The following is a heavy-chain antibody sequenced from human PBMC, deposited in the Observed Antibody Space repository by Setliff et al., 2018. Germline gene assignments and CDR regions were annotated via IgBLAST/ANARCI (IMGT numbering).Heavy chain of an antibody. D-gene: IGHD3-3*01. CDR2: IYTSGST. Sequence: LSLTCAVSGYSISSGSYYWSWIRQPAGKGLEWNGHIYTSGSTNYNPSLKSRVTISVDTSKNQFSLKLSSVTAADTAVYYCAYSSDYDFWSGYPPALDYWGQGTLVTVSS. V-gene: IGHV4-61*09. CDR1: GYSISSGSYY. J-gene: IGHJ4*02. CDR3: AYSSDYDFWSGYPPALDY.